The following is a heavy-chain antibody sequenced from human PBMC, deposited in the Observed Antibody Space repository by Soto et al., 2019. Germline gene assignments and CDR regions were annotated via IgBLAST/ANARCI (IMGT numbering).Heavy chain of an antibody. V-gene: IGHV3-30*18. J-gene: IGHJ6*02. D-gene: IGHD6-6*01. CDR1: GFTFTTYG. Sequence: QVQLVESGGGVVQPGRSLRLSCAASGFTFTTYGMHWVRQAPGKGLEWMAVISNDGTNKYYADSVKGRFIISRANSKNTLYLQMNSLRAEDTAVYYCAKSLAARPVRLNYYYGMDVWGQGTTVTVSS. CDR2: ISNDGTNK. CDR3: AKSLAARPVRLNYYYGMDV.